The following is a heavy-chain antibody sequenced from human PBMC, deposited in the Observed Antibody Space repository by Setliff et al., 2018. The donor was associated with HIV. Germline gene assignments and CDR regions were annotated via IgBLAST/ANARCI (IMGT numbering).Heavy chain of an antibody. CDR3: AREAVGVVRNDYYYYGMDV. Sequence: GASVKVSCKASGDTFSSYAISWVRQAPGQGLEWMGGIIPIFGTANYAQKFQGRVTITTDESTSTAYMELSSLRSEDTAVYYCAREAVGVVRNDYYYYGMDVWGQGTTVTAP. V-gene: IGHV1-69*05. CDR2: IIPIFGTA. D-gene: IGHD3-3*01. CDR1: GDTFSSYA. J-gene: IGHJ6*02.